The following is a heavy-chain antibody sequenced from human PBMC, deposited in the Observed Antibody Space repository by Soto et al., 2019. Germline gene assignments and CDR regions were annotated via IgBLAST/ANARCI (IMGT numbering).Heavy chain of an antibody. CDR1: GFTFPRHS. CDR2: ISSTTNYI. Sequence: EVQLVESGGALFKLGGPLDPSCAAPGFTFPRHSMNWFCQAPGKGIEWVSSISSTTNYIYYGDSMKGRFTSSRDNAKNSLYLEMNSLRAEDTAVYYCARESEDLTSNFDYWGQGTLVTVSS. CDR3: ARESEDLTSNFDY. J-gene: IGHJ4*02. V-gene: IGHV3-21*06.